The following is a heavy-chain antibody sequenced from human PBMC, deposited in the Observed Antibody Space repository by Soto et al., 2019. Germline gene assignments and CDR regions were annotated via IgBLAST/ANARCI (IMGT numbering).Heavy chain of an antibody. CDR3: ARVRVPPGTPRFDY. CDR1: GGSISSGGYY. J-gene: IGHJ4*02. V-gene: IGHV4-31*03. Sequence: PSXTLSLTCTVSGGSISSGGYYWSWIRQHPGKGLEWIGYIFYSGTTYYNPSLKSRVTISVDTSKNQFSLKLSSVTAADTAVYYCARVRVPPGTPRFDYWGQGTLVTVS. CDR2: IFYSGTT. D-gene: IGHD1-1*01.